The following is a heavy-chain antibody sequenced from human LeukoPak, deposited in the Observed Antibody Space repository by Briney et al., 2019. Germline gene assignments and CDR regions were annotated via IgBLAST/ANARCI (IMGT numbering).Heavy chain of an antibody. D-gene: IGHD2-2*01. CDR1: GVTFSSYA. Sequence: PGGSLRLSCAASGVTFSSYAMSWVRQAPGKGLEWVSAISGSGGSTYYAYSLKGQFSLSRANYKHTLYLQLNSLRAEDTAVYYCAKEKAAYCSSTSCFDGYDYWGQGTLVTVSS. V-gene: IGHV3-23*01. CDR3: AKEKAAYCSSTSCFDGYDY. CDR2: ISGSGGST. J-gene: IGHJ4*02.